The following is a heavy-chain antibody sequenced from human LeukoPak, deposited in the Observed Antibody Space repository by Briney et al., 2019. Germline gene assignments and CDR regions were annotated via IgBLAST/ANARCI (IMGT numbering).Heavy chain of an antibody. Sequence: SETLSLTCTVSGGSISSSSYYWGWIRQPPGKGLEWIGSIYYSESTYYNPSLKSRVTISVDTSRNQFSLKLSSVTAADTAVYYCARHRYYGSGSYSLNWFDPWGQGTLVTVSS. V-gene: IGHV4-39*01. CDR1: GGSISSSSYY. D-gene: IGHD3-10*01. CDR2: IYYSEST. CDR3: ARHRYYGSGSYSLNWFDP. J-gene: IGHJ5*02.